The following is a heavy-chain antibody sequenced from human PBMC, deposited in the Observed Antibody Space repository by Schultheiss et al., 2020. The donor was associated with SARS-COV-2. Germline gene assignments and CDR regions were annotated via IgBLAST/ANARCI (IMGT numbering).Heavy chain of an antibody. V-gene: IGHV4-61*01. Sequence: SQTLSLTCTVSGGSISSSSYYWSWIRQPPGKGLEWIGYIYYSGSTNYNPSLKSRVTISVDTSKNQFSLKLSSVTAADTAVYYCARDPPTMVRGVEVPWGQGTLVTVSS. CDR3: ARDPPTMVRGVEVP. D-gene: IGHD3-10*01. CDR1: GGSISSSSYY. CDR2: IYYSGST. J-gene: IGHJ5*02.